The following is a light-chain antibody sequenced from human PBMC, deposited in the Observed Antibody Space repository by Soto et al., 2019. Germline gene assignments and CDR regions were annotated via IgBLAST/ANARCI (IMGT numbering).Light chain of an antibody. CDR3: SSYTNSSPFV. V-gene: IGLV2-14*01. Sequence: QSVLTQPASLSVSPGQSITISCTGTSSDVGGYNYVSWYQQHPGKAPKLMIYDVSYWPSGVSNRFSGSKSGNTASLTISGLQAEDEADYYCSSYTNSSPFVFGTGTKVTVL. CDR2: DVS. CDR1: SSDVGGYNY. J-gene: IGLJ1*01.